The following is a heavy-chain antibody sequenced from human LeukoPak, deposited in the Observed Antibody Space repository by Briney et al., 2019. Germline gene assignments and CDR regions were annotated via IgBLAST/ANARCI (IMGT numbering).Heavy chain of an antibody. CDR1: GYTFTGYY. V-gene: IGHV1-2*02. D-gene: IGHD3-22*01. J-gene: IGHJ4*02. Sequence: ASVKVSRKASGYTFTGYYMHWVRQAPGQGLEWMGWINPNSGGTNYAQKFQGRVTMTRDTSISTAYMELSRLRSDDTAVYYCARADYYYDSSGYYYGYWGQGTLVTVSS. CDR2: INPNSGGT. CDR3: ARADYYYDSSGYYYGY.